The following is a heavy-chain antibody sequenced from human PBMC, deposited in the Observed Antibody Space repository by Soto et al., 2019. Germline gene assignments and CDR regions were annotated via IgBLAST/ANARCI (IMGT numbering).Heavy chain of an antibody. V-gene: IGHV4-31*03. CDR1: GGSISSGGYY. J-gene: IGHJ5*02. D-gene: IGHD5-12*01. CDR3: ASNSGYEFLGGNWFDP. CDR2: IYYSGST. Sequence: PSETLSLTCTVSGGSISSGGYYWSWIRQHPGKGLEWIGYIYYSGSTYYNPSLKSRVTISVDTSKNQFSLKLSSVTAADTAVYYCASNSGYEFLGGNWFDPWGQGTLVTVSS.